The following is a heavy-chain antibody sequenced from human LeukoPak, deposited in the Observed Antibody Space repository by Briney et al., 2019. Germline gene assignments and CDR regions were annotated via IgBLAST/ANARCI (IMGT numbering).Heavy chain of an antibody. D-gene: IGHD1-1*01. V-gene: IGHV3-23*01. J-gene: IGHJ4*02. CDR2: ISVNGDIT. Sequence: PGRCLRLSFAASGSTSSSYTIGLVRPAPQEGLWCVSAISVNGDITYYADTVKGRLSGSRDNSKNTLYLQLNSLRAEDTAVYYCAKDLRGTLSSRGPFEYWGQGTLVTVSS. CDR3: AKDLRGTLSSRGPFEY. CDR1: GSTSSSYT.